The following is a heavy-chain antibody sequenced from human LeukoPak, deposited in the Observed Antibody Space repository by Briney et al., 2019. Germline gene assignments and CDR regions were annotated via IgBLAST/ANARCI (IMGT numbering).Heavy chain of an antibody. J-gene: IGHJ6*02. CDR2: ISAYNGNT. Sequence: ASGKVCCNAAGYTFTSYGIGWVRQAAGQGLEWIGWISAYNGNTNYAQKLQGRVTMTTDTSTSTVYMELRSLRSDDTAVYYCARDRLLATGTTSFYYYGMDVWGQGTTVTVSS. CDR3: ARDRLLATGTTSFYYYGMDV. V-gene: IGHV1-18*01. CDR1: GYTFTSYG. D-gene: IGHD1-1*01.